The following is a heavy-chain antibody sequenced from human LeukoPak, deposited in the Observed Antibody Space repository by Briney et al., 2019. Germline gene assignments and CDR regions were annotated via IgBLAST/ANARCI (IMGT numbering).Heavy chain of an antibody. V-gene: IGHV1-46*01. CDR2: INPSGRST. CDR1: GYTFTNYY. CDR3: ARDNSVNSKAWWFDP. J-gene: IGHJ5*02. D-gene: IGHD2/OR15-2a*01. Sequence: GASVKVSRKASGYTFTNYYMHWVRQAPGQGLEWMGIINPSGRSTSYAQKFQGRVTMTRDTSTSTDYIELSSLRSEDTATYYCARDNSVNSKAWWFDPWGQGTLVIVSS.